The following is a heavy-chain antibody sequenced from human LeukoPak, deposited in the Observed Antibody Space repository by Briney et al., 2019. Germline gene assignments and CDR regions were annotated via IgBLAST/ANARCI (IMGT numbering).Heavy chain of an antibody. Sequence: SETLSLTCTVSGGSISSSSYYWGWIRQPPGKGLEWIGSIYYSGSTYYNPSLKSRVTISVDTSKNQFSQKLSSVTAADTAVYYCARLYPGSYFFDYWGQGTLVTVSS. J-gene: IGHJ4*02. CDR1: GGSISSSSYY. D-gene: IGHD3-10*01. CDR2: IYYSGST. CDR3: ARLYPGSYFFDY. V-gene: IGHV4-39*01.